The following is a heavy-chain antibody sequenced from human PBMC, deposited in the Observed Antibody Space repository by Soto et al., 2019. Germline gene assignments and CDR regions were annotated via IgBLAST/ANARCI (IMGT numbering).Heavy chain of an antibody. V-gene: IGHV1-18*04. CDR1: GYTFTSYG. CDR3: ARDRGYSGYDFGTFDY. J-gene: IGHJ4*02. CDR2: ISAYNGNT. D-gene: IGHD5-12*01. Sequence: AAVKVSCKASGYTFTSYGISWVRQAPGQGLEWMGWISAYNGNTNYAQKLQGRVTMTTDTSTSTAYMELRSLRSDDTAVYYCARDRGYSGYDFGTFDYWGQGTLVTVSS.